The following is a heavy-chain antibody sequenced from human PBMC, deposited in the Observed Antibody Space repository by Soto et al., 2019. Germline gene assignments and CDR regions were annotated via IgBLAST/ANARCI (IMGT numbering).Heavy chain of an antibody. CDR2: IWYDGSNK. Sequence: PGGSLRLSCAASGFIFNEYGMHWVRQAPGKGLEWVAVIWYDGSNKYYADSVKGRFTFSRDNSKNTISLQMNSLRVEDTAVYYCARWGCSGSNCNLNQRSFDLWGQGTLVTVSS. CDR3: ARWGCSGSNCNLNQRSFDL. V-gene: IGHV3-33*03. D-gene: IGHD2-15*01. CDR1: GFIFNEYG. J-gene: IGHJ4*02.